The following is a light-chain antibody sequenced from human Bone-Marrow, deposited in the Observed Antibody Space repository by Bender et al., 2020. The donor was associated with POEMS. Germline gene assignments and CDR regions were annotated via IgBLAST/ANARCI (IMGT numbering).Light chain of an antibody. J-gene: IGLJ2*01. Sequence: QSALTQPASVSGSPGQSITISCTGTSSDVGVYDSVSWYQQHPGKVPKLIIYEVNNRPSGVSNRFSGSKSGNTASLTFSGLQAEDEADYYCGSYEHSGTLSFGGGTKLTVL. CDR1: SSDVGVYDS. CDR3: GSYEHSGTLS. CDR2: EVN. V-gene: IGLV2-14*03.